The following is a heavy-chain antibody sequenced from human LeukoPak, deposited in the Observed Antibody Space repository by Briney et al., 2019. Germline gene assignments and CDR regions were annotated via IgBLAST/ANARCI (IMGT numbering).Heavy chain of an antibody. J-gene: IGHJ5*02. CDR1: GGSISSDY. Sequence: SETLSLTCTVSGGSISSDYWNWIRQPPGKGLEWIGYIYYSGFTTYSPSLKSRLTISVDTSKNQFSLKLSSVTAADMAVYYCARVDTQGVPSPWGQGILVTVSS. V-gene: IGHV4-59*08. CDR2: IYYSGFT. CDR3: ARVDTQGVPSP. D-gene: IGHD3-16*01.